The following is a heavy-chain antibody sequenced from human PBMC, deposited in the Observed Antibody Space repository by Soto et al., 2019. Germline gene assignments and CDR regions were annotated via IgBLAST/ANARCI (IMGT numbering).Heavy chain of an antibody. CDR3: ARQRIAVVAAPAVDY. Sequence: SETLSLTCTVSGGSISSSSYYWGWIRQPPGKGLEWIGSIYYSGSTYFNPSLKSRVTISVDTSKNQFSLKLSSVTAADTAVYYCARQRIAVVAAPAVDYWGQGTLVTVSS. CDR1: GGSISSSSYY. D-gene: IGHD2-15*01. V-gene: IGHV4-39*01. CDR2: IYYSGST. J-gene: IGHJ4*02.